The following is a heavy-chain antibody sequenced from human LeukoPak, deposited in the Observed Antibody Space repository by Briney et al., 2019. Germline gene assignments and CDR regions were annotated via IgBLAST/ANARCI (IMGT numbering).Heavy chain of an antibody. CDR3: PKSVGYYGNVDY. CDR2: INRNSGGI. V-gene: IGHV3-9*01. J-gene: IGHJ4*02. D-gene: IGHD3-10*01. CDR1: GFNFDDYA. Sequence: GGSLRLSCAASGFNFDDYAMHWVRQAPGKGLEWVSGINRNSGGIGYADSVKGRFTISRDNAKNSLYLQMNSLRAEDTALYYCPKSVGYYGNVDYWGQGTLVTVSS.